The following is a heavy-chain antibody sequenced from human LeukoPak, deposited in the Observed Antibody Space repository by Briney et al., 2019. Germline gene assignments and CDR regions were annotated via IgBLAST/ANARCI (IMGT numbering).Heavy chain of an antibody. V-gene: IGHV4-61*02. CDR1: GGSISSGSYY. CDR2: IYTSGST. CDR3: ARAMVRGVIITPLNY. D-gene: IGHD3-10*01. Sequence: SETLSLTCTVSGGSISSGSYYWSWIRQPVGKGLEWIGRIYTSGSTNYNPSLKSRVTISVDTSKSQFSLKLSSVTAADTAVYYCARAMVRGVIITPLNYWGQGTLVTVSS. J-gene: IGHJ4*02.